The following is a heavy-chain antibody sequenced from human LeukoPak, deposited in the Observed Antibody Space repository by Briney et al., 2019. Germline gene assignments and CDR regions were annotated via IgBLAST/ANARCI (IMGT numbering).Heavy chain of an antibody. V-gene: IGHV3-23*01. CDR2: ISGTGGST. CDR1: GFTFSSYA. Sequence: PGGSLRLSCAASGFTFSSYAMSWVRQAPGKGLEWVSAISGTGGSTSYTDSVKGRFTISRDNSKNTLCLQMNSLRAEDTAVYFCAKQSTVLTQFDYWGQGTLVTVS. J-gene: IGHJ4*02. D-gene: IGHD4-11*01. CDR3: AKQSTVLTQFDY.